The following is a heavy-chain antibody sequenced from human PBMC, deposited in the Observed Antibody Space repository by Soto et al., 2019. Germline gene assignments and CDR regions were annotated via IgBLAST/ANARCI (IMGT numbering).Heavy chain of an antibody. CDR3: ASGNMVVTHYWYFDL. D-gene: IGHD2-21*02. Sequence: PSETLSLTCTVSGGSISSGDYYWSWIRQPPGKGLEWIGYIYYSGSTYYNPSLKSRVTISVDTSKNQFSLKLSSVTAADTAVYYCASGNMVVTHYWYFDLWGRGTMVTVSS. V-gene: IGHV4-30-4*01. CDR2: IYYSGST. J-gene: IGHJ2*01. CDR1: GGSISSGDYY.